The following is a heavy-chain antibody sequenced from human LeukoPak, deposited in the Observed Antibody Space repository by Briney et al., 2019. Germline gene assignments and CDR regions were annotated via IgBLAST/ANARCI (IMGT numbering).Heavy chain of an antibody. CDR2: IIPILGIA. CDR1: GGTFSSYA. CDR3: ARGGIQGITRGYFDY. Sequence: ASVKVSCKASGGTFSSYAISWVRQAPGQGLEWMGRIIPILGIANYAQKFQGRVTITADKSTSTAYMELSSLRSEDTAVYYCARGGIQGITRGYFDYWGQGTLVTVSS. V-gene: IGHV1-69*04. J-gene: IGHJ4*02. D-gene: IGHD2-2*01.